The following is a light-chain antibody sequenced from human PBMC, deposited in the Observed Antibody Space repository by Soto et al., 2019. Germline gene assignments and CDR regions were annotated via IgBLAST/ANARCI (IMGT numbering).Light chain of an antibody. J-gene: IGKJ4*01. V-gene: IGKV3D-15*01. CDR1: QSVSSN. Sequence: EIVMTQSPATLSVSPGERATLSCRASQSVSSNLAWYQQKPGQAPRLLIYGASTRATGIPARFSGSGSGTEFTLTLSSLQSEDFAVDYCQQYNNWPPLTFGGGTKLEIK. CDR2: GAS. CDR3: QQYNNWPPLT.